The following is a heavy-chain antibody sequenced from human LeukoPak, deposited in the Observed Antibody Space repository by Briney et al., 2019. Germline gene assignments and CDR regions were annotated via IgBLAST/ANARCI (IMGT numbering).Heavy chain of an antibody. V-gene: IGHV1-2*02. CDR3: ARDLDSSGGGDWFDP. J-gene: IGHJ5*02. D-gene: IGHD6-19*01. Sequence: ASLKVSCKASGLTFTDYYMHWVRQAPRQGLEWMGWINPNSGGTNYAQKFQGRVSMTRDTSISTAYLELSRLKSDDTAVYYCARDLDSSGGGDWFDPWGQGTLVTVSS. CDR1: GLTFTDYY. CDR2: INPNSGGT.